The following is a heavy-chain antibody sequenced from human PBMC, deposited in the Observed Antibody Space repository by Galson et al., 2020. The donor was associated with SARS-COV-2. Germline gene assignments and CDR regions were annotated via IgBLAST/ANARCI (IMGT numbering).Heavy chain of an antibody. CDR2: IFYSGKT. V-gene: IGHV4-39*01. D-gene: IGHD4-17*01. CDR3: ARHHNDYGDYISSPDWFDP. Sequence: SQTLSLTCPVSGDSISSGSFYWGWVRQPPGKGLEWIGSIFYSGKTYYSPSLKSRVTISVDTSNNQFSLRLTSVTAADTAVYYCARHHNDYGDYISSPDWFDPWGQGTLVTVSS. CDR1: GDSISSGSFY. J-gene: IGHJ5*02.